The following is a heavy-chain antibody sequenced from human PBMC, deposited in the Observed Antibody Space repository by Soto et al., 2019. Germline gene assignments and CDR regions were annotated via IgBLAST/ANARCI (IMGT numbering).Heavy chain of an antibody. D-gene: IGHD2-15*01. Sequence: QVQLVQSGAEVRKPGASVKVSCKASGYTFSTSGMSWLRQAPGQGLEWMGWISTYNGDTNDAPKFQDRLTMTSDTSTSTVYMELRSLRSDDTAVYYCARAGAAPYYYYGMDVWGQGTRVTVSS. J-gene: IGHJ6*02. V-gene: IGHV1-18*01. CDR3: ARAGAAPYYYYGMDV. CDR2: ISTYNGDT. CDR1: GYTFSTSG.